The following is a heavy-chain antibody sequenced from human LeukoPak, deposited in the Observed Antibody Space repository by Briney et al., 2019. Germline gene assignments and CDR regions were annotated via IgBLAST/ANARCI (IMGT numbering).Heavy chain of an antibody. CDR2: IYSGGST. V-gene: IGHV3-53*01. CDR3: ATSGWYQGIDY. J-gene: IGHJ4*02. D-gene: IGHD6-19*01. Sequence: PGGSLRLSCAASGVTVSSNYMSWVRQAPGKGLEWVSVIYSGGSTYYADSVKGRFTISRDNSKNTLYLQMNSLRAEDTAVYYCATSGWYQGIDYWGQGTLVTVSS. CDR1: GVTVSSNY.